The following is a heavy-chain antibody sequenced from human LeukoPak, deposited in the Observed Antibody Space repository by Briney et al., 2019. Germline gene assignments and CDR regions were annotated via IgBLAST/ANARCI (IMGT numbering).Heavy chain of an antibody. V-gene: IGHV3-23*01. CDR2: ISGSGGST. Sequence: GGSLRLSCAASGFTFSSYAMSWVRQAPGKGLEWVSDISGSGGSTYYADSVKGQFTISRDNSKNTLYLQMNSLRAEDTAVYYCAKDLVLAYGDYGGVYWGQGTLVTVSP. CDR3: AKDLVLAYGDYGGVY. J-gene: IGHJ4*02. CDR1: GFTFSSYA. D-gene: IGHD4-17*01.